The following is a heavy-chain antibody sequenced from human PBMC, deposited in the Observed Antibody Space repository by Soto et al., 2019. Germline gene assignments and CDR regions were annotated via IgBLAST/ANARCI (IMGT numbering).Heavy chain of an antibody. CDR1: GGSISSYY. CDR2: IYYSGST. J-gene: IGHJ5*02. CDR3: ARVFSDSSSFFDP. V-gene: IGHV4-59*12. Sequence: SETLSLTCTVSGGSISSYYWRWIRQPPGKGLEWIGYIYYSGSTNYNPSLKSRVTISVDTSKNQFSLKLSSVTAADTAVYYCARVFSDSSSFFDPWGQGTLVTVS. D-gene: IGHD6-13*01.